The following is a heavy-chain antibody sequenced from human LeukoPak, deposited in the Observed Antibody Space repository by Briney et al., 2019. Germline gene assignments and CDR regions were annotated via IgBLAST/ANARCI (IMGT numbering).Heavy chain of an antibody. CDR3: ARIYGPWNYFDY. J-gene: IGHJ4*02. Sequence: GRSLRLSCAASGFTFSSYAMHWVRQAPGKGLEWVAVISYDGSNKYYADSVKGRFTISRDNSENTLYLQMNSLRAEDTAVYYCARIYGPWNYFDYWGQGTLVTVSS. CDR2: ISYDGSNK. D-gene: IGHD2/OR15-2a*01. V-gene: IGHV3-30*04. CDR1: GFTFSSYA.